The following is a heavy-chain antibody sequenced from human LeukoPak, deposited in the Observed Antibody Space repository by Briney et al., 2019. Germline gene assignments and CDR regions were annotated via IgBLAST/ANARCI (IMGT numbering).Heavy chain of an antibody. J-gene: IGHJ4*02. CDR3: AKEGDYDSSGYYPYYFDY. D-gene: IGHD3-22*01. Sequence: GASVRVSCKASGGTFSSYGMSWVRQAPGKGLEWVSAISGSGGSTYYADSVKGRFTISRDNSKNTLYLQMNSLRAEDTAVYYCAKEGDYDSSGYYPYYFDYWGQGTLVTVSS. V-gene: IGHV3-23*01. CDR2: ISGSGGST. CDR1: GGTFSSYG.